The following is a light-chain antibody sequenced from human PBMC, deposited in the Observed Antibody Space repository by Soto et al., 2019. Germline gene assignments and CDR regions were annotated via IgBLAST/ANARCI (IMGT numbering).Light chain of an antibody. V-gene: IGKV3-15*01. CDR3: QQYNNWPRT. Sequence: EIVMTQSPDSLSVSPGERATLSCRASQSVSRNLAWYQQKPGQAPRLLIYGASTGATGVPARFSGSGSGTDFTLTISSLQSEDFAVYYCQQYNNWPRTFGQGTKVEIK. J-gene: IGKJ1*01. CDR1: QSVSRN. CDR2: GAS.